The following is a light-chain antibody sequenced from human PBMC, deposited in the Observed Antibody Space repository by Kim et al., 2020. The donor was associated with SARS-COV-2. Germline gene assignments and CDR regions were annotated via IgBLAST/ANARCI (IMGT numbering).Light chain of an antibody. V-gene: IGKV3-20*01. CDR3: QQYGSSPIT. J-gene: IGKJ5*01. CDR1: QSVSSTY. Sequence: EIVLTQSPGTLSLSPGERATLSCRAGQSVSSTYLGWYQQKPGQAPSLLIYGAFNRATGIPDRFSGSGSGTDFTLTISRLEPEDFAVYYCQQYGSSPITFGQGTRLESK. CDR2: GAF.